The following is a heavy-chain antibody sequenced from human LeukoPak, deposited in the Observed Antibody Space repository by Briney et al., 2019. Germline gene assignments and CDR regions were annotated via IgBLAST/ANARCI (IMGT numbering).Heavy chain of an antibody. CDR2: ISSSSSTI. Sequence: PGGSLRLSCAVSGFSFSNYGMNWVRQAPGKGLEWVSYISSSSSTIHYADSVRGRFTISRDNAKNSLFLQMNSLRAEDTAVYYCARGGHYYGSGSYYLDYWGQGNLVTVSS. D-gene: IGHD3-10*01. CDR3: ARGGHYYGSGSYYLDY. J-gene: IGHJ4*02. CDR1: GFSFSNYG. V-gene: IGHV3-48*01.